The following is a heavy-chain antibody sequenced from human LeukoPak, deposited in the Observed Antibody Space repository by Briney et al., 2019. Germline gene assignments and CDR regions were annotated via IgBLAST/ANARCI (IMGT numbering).Heavy chain of an antibody. CDR1: GINLNNTW. CDR2: IKSRADGGTT. J-gene: IGHJ4*02. Sequence: GGSLRLSCTASGINLNNTWMSWVRQAPGKGLEWVGRIKSRADGGTTETAAPVKGGFTISRSDSENTLFLLMDSLKVEDTAVYYCATTWSSRKGFDYWGKGTLVSVSS. V-gene: IGHV3-15*01. D-gene: IGHD3-10*01. CDR3: ATTWSSRKGFDY.